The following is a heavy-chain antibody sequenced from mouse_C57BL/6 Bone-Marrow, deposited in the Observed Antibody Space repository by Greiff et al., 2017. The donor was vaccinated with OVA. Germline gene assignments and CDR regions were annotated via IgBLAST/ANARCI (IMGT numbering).Heavy chain of an antibody. Sequence: VQLQQSGPGLAKPSQTLSLTCSVTGYSITSDYWNWLRKFPGNKLEYMGYISYSGSTYYNPSLKSRISITRDTSKNQYYLQLNSVTTEDTATYYCARYRGSFDYWGQGTTLTVSS. V-gene: IGHV3-8*01. CDR3: ARYRGSFDY. CDR1: GYSITSDY. J-gene: IGHJ2*01. CDR2: ISYSGST.